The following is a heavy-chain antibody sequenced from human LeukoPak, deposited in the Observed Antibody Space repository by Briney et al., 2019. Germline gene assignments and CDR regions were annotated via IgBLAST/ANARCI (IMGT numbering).Heavy chain of an antibody. CDR1: GFTFSDYY. Sequence: GGSLRLSCAASGFTFSDYYMSWIRQAPGKGLEWVSYISSSGSTIYYADSVKGRFTISRDNAKNSLYLQMNSLRAEDTAVYYCARGIAAAGKLVDAFDIWGQGTTVTVSS. V-gene: IGHV3-11*01. CDR2: ISSSGSTI. D-gene: IGHD6-13*01. CDR3: ARGIAAAGKLVDAFDI. J-gene: IGHJ3*02.